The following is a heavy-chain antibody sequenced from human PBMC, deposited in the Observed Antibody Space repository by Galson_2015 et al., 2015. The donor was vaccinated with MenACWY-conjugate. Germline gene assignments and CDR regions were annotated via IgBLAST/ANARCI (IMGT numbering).Heavy chain of an antibody. Sequence: SVKVSCKASGGTFSSYTISWVRQAPGQGLEWMGRIIPILGTANYAQKFQGRVTITADESTSTAYMELSSLRSEDTAVYYCAASIAASYYMDVWGKGTTVTVSS. CDR3: AASIAASYYMDV. CDR1: GGTFSSYT. D-gene: IGHD6-25*01. J-gene: IGHJ6*03. V-gene: IGHV1-69*08. CDR2: IIPILGTA.